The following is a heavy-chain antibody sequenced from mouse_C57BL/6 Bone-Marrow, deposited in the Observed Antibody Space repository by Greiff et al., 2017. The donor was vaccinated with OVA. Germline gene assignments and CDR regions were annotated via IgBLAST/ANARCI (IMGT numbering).Heavy chain of an antibody. CDR3: ARYYYGYRGFAY. CDR2: IYPGDGDT. V-gene: IGHV1-80*01. Sequence: QVQLQQSGAELVKPGASVKISCKASGYAFSSYWMSWVKQRPGKGLEWIGQIYPGDGDTNYNGKFKGKATLTADKSSSTAYMQLSSLTSEDSAVYFCARYYYGYRGFAYWGQGTLVTVSA. J-gene: IGHJ3*01. CDR1: GYAFSSYW. D-gene: IGHD2-2*01.